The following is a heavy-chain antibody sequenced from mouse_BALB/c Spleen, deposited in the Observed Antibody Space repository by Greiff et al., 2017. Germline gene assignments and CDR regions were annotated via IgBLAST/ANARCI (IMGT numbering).Heavy chain of an antibody. J-gene: IGHJ4*01. D-gene: IGHD2-4*01. CDR2: INSNGGST. CDR1: GFTFSSYY. Sequence: EVKLMESGGGLVKLGGSLKLSCAASGFTFSSYYMSWVRQTPEKRLELVAAINSNGGSTYYPDTVKGRFTISRDNAKNTLYLQMSSLKSEDTALYYCARQSTMITTSAMDYWGQGTSVTVSS. CDR3: ARQSTMITTSAMDY. V-gene: IGHV5-6-2*01.